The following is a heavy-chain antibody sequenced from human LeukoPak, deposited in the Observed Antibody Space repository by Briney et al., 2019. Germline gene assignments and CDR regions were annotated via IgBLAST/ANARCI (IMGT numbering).Heavy chain of an antibody. CDR1: GFTFSNFG. CDR2: ISYDGSNK. Sequence: GRSLRLSCAASGFTFSNFGMHWVRQAPGKGLEWVAVISYDGSNKYYADSVKGRFTISRDNSKTTLYLQMNSLRAEDTAVYYCAKDQEQLPGYWGQGTLVTVSS. D-gene: IGHD6-6*01. J-gene: IGHJ4*02. V-gene: IGHV3-30*18. CDR3: AKDQEQLPGY.